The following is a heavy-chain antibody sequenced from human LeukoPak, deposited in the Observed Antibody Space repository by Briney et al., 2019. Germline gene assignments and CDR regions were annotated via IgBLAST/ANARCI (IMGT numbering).Heavy chain of an antibody. J-gene: IGHJ4*02. CDR3: VTDRDFWSGYSYDY. Sequence: PGGSLRLSCAASGFTFRSYGMQWVRQAPGKGLEWVAVISYEGSNKYYADSVKGRFTISRDNSRNTLYLQMNSLRAEDTALYYCVTDRDFWSGYSYDYWGQGTLVTVSS. D-gene: IGHD3-3*01. CDR2: ISYEGSNK. CDR1: GFTFRSYG. V-gene: IGHV3-30*03.